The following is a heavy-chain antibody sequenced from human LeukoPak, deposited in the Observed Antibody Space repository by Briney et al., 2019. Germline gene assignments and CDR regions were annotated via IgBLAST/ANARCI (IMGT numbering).Heavy chain of an antibody. CDR2: LRISGDST. Sequence: RGSLRLSCAASGFTFSSYAMEWVRQAPGKGLEWVSGLRISGDSTHYADSVKGRFTISRDNSKNTLYLQMNSLRVDDTAVYYCAKGWNLLSFYITHWGLGILVTVSS. J-gene: IGHJ4*02. V-gene: IGHV3-23*01. CDR1: GFTFSSYA. D-gene: IGHD3-10*01. CDR3: AKGWNLLSFYITH.